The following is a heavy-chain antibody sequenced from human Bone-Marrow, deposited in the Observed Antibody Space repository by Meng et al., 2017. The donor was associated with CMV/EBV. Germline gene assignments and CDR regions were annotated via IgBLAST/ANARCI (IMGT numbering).Heavy chain of an antibody. V-gene: IGHV1-18*01. Sequence: ASVKVSCKASGYTFTSYGISWVRQAPGQGLEWMGWISAYNGNTNYAQKLQGRVTMTTDTSTSTAYMELRSLRSDDTAVYYCARNYCSSTSSYIRRDWYFDLWGRGTLVTVSS. CDR2: ISAYNGNT. D-gene: IGHD2-2*02. CDR1: GYTFTSYG. J-gene: IGHJ2*01. CDR3: ARNYCSSTSSYIRRDWYFDL.